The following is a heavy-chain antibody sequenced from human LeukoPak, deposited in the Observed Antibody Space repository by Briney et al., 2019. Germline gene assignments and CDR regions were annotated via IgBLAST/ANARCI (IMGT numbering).Heavy chain of an antibody. D-gene: IGHD3-22*01. J-gene: IGHJ4*02. CDR1: GGSISSYY. CDR3: ARGMWSYYDSSGYFDY. CDR2: IYYSGST. V-gene: IGHV4-59*01. Sequence: SETLSLTCTVSGGSISSYYWSWIRQPPGKGLEWIGYIYYSGSTNHNPSLKSRVTISVDTSKNQFSLKLSSVTAADTAVYYCARGMWSYYDSSGYFDYWGQGTLVTVSS.